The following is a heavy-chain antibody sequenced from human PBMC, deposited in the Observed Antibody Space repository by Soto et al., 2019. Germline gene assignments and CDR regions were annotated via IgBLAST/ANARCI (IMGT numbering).Heavy chain of an antibody. D-gene: IGHD6-6*01. J-gene: IGHJ6*02. Sequence: ASVKVSCKASGYTFTSYYMHWVRQAPGQGLEWMGIINPSGGSTSYAQKFQGRVTMTRDTSTSTVYMELSSLRSEDTAVYYCARDRGSSSSDYYYGMDVWGQGTTVTVSS. CDR1: GYTFTSYY. CDR3: ARDRGSSSSDYYYGMDV. CDR2: INPSGGST. V-gene: IGHV1-46*01.